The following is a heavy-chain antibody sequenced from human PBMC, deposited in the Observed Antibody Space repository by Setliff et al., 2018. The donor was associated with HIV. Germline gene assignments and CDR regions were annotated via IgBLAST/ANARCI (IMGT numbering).Heavy chain of an antibody. V-gene: IGHV4-34*01. CDR1: GGSFSGYY. CDR3: ARWGGRYIVATPKDMDI. CDR2: INHSGST. J-gene: IGHJ6*03. D-gene: IGHD5-12*01. Sequence: SETLSLTCAVYGGSFSGYYWSWIRQPPGKGLEWIGEINHSGSTNYNPSLKSRVTISVDTSKNQFSLKTSSVTAAEKAVYYCARWGGRYIVATPKDMDICGKGTTVAVSS.